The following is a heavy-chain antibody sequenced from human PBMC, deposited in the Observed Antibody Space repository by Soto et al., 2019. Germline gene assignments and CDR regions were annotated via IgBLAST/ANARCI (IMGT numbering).Heavy chain of an antibody. CDR1: GYTFTGYY. J-gene: IGHJ3*02. Sequence: QVQLVQSGAEVKKPGASVKVSCKASGYTFTGYYMHWVRQAPGQGLELLGWINPNSGGTNYAQKFQGGVTTDRETTNSTAYLAMRRVRSADTAVYFCARARLGPSCSRPSCATGAAFDIWGQGQMVTVSA. V-gene: IGHV1-2*02. CDR2: INPNSGGT. D-gene: IGHD2-2*01. CDR3: ARARLGPSCSRPSCATGAAFDI.